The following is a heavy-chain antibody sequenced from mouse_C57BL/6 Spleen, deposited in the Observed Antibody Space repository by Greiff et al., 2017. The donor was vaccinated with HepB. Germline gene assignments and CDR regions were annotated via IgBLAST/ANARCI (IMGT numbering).Heavy chain of an antibody. J-gene: IGHJ2*01. CDR1: GFTFSSYT. V-gene: IGHV5-9*01. CDR2: ISGGGGNT. Sequence: EVMLVESGGGLVKPGGSLKLSCAASGFTFSSYTMSWVRQTPEKRLEWVATISGGGGNTYYPDSVKGRFTISRDNAKNTLYLQMSSLRSEDTALYYCARLSSVSDYWGQGTTLTVSS. CDR3: ARLSSVSDY.